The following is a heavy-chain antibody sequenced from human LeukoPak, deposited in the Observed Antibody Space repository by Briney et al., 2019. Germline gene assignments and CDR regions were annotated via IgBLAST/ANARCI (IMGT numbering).Heavy chain of an antibody. CDR3: ATWRNYYDSSGSPPEYFQH. V-gene: IGHV1-24*01. CDR2: FDPEDGET. D-gene: IGHD3-22*01. Sequence: ASVKVSCKVSGYTLTELSMHWVRQAPGKGLEWMGGFDPEDGETIYAQKFQGRVTMTEDTSTDTAYMELSSLRSEDTAVYYCATWRNYYDSSGSPPEYFQHWGQGTLVTVSS. J-gene: IGHJ1*01. CDR1: GYTLTELS.